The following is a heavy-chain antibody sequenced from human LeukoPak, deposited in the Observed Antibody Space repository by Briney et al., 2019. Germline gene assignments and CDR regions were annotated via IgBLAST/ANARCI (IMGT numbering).Heavy chain of an antibody. Sequence: GGSLRLSGSASGFTFSSYALHWVRQAPGKGLESVSAISSNGGSTSYADSVKGRFTISRDDSKNTLYLQMSSLRAEDTAVYYCVKDWGRGWYRFDCWGQGTLVTVSS. CDR1: GFTFSSYA. J-gene: IGHJ4*02. CDR3: VKDWGRGWYRFDC. CDR2: ISSNGGST. D-gene: IGHD6-19*01. V-gene: IGHV3-64D*09.